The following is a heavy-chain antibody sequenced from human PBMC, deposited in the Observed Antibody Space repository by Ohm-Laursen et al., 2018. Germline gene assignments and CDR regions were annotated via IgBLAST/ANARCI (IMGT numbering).Heavy chain of an antibody. CDR1: GFTFSSYD. Sequence: GSLRLSCAASGFTFSSYDMHWVRQATGKGLEWVSAIGTAGDTYYPGSVKGRFTISRENAKNSLYLQMNSLRAGDTAVYYCARGRFRYDSSGYYLIDYWGQGTLVTVSS. J-gene: IGHJ4*02. V-gene: IGHV3-13*01. CDR2: IGTAGDT. D-gene: IGHD3-22*01. CDR3: ARGRFRYDSSGYYLIDY.